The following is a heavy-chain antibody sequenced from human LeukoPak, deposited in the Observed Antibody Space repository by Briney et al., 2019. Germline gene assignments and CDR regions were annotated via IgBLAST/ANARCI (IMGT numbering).Heavy chain of an antibody. CDR3: GSGITEYYFDY. J-gene: IGHJ4*02. Sequence: PSETLSLTCTVSGGSISSYYWSWIRQPPGKGLEWIGYIYYSGSTNYNPSLKSRVTISVDTSKNQFSLKLSSVTAADTAVYYCGSGITEYYFDYWGQGTLVTVSS. CDR1: GGSISSYY. V-gene: IGHV4-59*01. D-gene: IGHD3-16*01. CDR2: IYYSGST.